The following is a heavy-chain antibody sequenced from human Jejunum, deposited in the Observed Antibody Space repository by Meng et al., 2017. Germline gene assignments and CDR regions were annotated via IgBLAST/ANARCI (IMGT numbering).Heavy chain of an antibody. CDR3: TRGTERAKSGDY. V-gene: IGHV4-34*01. CDR1: GGSSCGFY. D-gene: IGHD3-10*01. J-gene: IGHJ4*02. Sequence: QLQGGVGVLKPSGSPSIACGVYGGSSCGFYFVWRRQHARKGLQGSGEFIPSGSTDSNPSLKCQVTITLDTYKTKYSLSLNSATAADTGMYICTRGTERAKSGDYWGQGTLVTVSS. CDR2: FIPSGST.